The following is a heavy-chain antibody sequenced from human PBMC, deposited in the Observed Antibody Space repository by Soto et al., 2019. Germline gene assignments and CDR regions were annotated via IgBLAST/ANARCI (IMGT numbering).Heavy chain of an antibody. V-gene: IGHV4-59*01. CDR2: IYFNGTA. D-gene: IGHD3-10*01. J-gene: IGHJ4*02. CDR1: GFTLSGYY. Sequence: ETLSRTCTVSGFTLSGYYWSWIRQTPGKTLEWIGCIYFNGTANYNPSLKSRVTISLDMSNNQFSLKLRSLTATDTAIYYCARGKGTHKYWGRGTLVTVSS. CDR3: ARGKGTHKY.